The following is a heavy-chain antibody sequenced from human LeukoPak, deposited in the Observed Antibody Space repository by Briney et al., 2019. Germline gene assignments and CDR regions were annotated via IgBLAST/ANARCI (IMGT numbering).Heavy chain of an antibody. D-gene: IGHD3-3*01. CDR3: ARSPGYYTGNWFDP. Sequence: GASVKVSCKASGYTFTGYYMHWVRQAPGQGLEWMGWINPNSGGTNYAQKFQGRVTMTRDTSISTAYMELSRLRSDDTAVYYCARSPGYYTGNWFDPWGQGTLVTVSS. CDR1: GYTFTGYY. CDR2: INPNSGGT. V-gene: IGHV1-2*02. J-gene: IGHJ5*02.